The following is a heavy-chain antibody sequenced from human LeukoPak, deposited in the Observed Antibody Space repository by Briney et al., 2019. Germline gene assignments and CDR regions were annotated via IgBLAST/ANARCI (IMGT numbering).Heavy chain of an antibody. Sequence: PSETLSLTYTVSGGSISSYYWSWIRQPAGKGLEWIGRIYTSGSTNYNPSLKSRVTMSVDTSKNQFSLKLSSVTAADTAVYYCARDILLRYCSGGSCLTFDPWGQGTLVTVSS. CDR3: ARDILLRYCSGGSCLTFDP. J-gene: IGHJ5*02. D-gene: IGHD2-15*01. CDR1: GGSISSYY. CDR2: IYTSGST. V-gene: IGHV4-4*07.